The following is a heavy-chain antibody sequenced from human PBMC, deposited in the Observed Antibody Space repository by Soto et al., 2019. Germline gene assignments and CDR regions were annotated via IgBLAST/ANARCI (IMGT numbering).Heavy chain of an antibody. CDR2: ISSDGSNK. CDR1: GFTFSSYG. Sequence: GGSLRLSCSASGFTFSSYGMHWIRQAPGKGLEWVALISSDGSNKHSADSVKGRFTISRDNSNNTLYLQTNTLRGDDTAVYYCTKYRRSSWFHGGNYFVHWGQGTLVAVSS. CDR3: TKYRRSSWFHGGNYFVH. V-gene: IGHV3-30*18. D-gene: IGHD3-16*01. J-gene: IGHJ4*02.